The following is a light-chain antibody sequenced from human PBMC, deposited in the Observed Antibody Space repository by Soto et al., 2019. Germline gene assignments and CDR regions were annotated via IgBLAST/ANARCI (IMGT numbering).Light chain of an antibody. CDR1: QSVSSNY. CDR2: DAS. CDR3: QHYVRSPPSWT. J-gene: IGKJ1*01. Sequence: EIVLTQSPGTLSLSPGERATLSCRASQSVSSNYLAWYQQKPGQPPRLLISDASSRATGIPDRFSGSGSGTDFTLTISGLEHEDFAVYDCQHYVRSPPSWTFGQGTKVEIK. V-gene: IGKV3-20*01.